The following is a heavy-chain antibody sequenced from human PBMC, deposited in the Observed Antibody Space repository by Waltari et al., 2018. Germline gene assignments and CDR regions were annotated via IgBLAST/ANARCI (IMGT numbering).Heavy chain of an antibody. D-gene: IGHD6-19*01. CDR1: GGSFSGYY. J-gene: IGHJ4*02. CDR2: INHSGST. Sequence: QVQLQQWGAGLLKPSETLSLTCAVYGGSFSGYYWSWIRQPPGKGLEWIGEINHSGSTNYNPSLKSRVTISVDTSKNQFSRKLSAVTAADTAVYYCARHGIAVAGSFDYWGQGTLVTVSS. CDR3: ARHGIAVAGSFDY. V-gene: IGHV4-34*01.